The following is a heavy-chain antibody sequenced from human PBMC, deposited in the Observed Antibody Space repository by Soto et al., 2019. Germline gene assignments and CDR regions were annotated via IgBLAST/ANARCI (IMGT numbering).Heavy chain of an antibody. CDR3: ARGAVVPAATYYYYGMDV. Sequence: QVQLVQSGAEVKKPGSSVKVSCKASGGTFSSYAISWVRQAPGQGLEWMGGIIPIFGTANYAQKFQGRVTITADESTSTAYVELSSLRSEDTAVYYCARGAVVPAATYYYYGMDVWGQGTTVTVSS. CDR1: GGTFSSYA. V-gene: IGHV1-69*01. J-gene: IGHJ6*02. D-gene: IGHD2-2*01. CDR2: IIPIFGTA.